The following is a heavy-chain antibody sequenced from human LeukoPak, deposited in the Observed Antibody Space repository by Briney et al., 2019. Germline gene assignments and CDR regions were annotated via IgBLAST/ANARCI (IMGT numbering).Heavy chain of an antibody. CDR1: GYTFTSYD. Sequence: ASVKVSCKASGYTFTSYDINWVRQATGQGLEWMGWMNPNSGNTGYAQKLQGRVTMTTDTSTRTAYMELRSLRSDDTAVYYCVRDYKGYSGYDGFDYWGQGTLVTVSS. CDR3: VRDYKGYSGYDGFDY. J-gene: IGHJ4*02. CDR2: MNPNSGNT. V-gene: IGHV1-8*01. D-gene: IGHD5-12*01.